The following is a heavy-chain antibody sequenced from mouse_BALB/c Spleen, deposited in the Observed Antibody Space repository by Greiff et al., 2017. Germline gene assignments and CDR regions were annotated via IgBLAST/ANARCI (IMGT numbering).Heavy chain of an antibody. CDR1: GFNFKDYY. V-gene: IGHV14-4*02. D-gene: IGHD2-4*01. CDR2: IDPENGDT. Sequence: EVKLVESGAELVRPGASVKLSCTASGFNFKDYYMHWVQQRPEQGLEWIGWIDPENGDTEYAPKFQGKATMTADTSSNTAYLQLSSLTSEDTAVYYCRGIITTKAMDYWGQGTSVTVSS. CDR3: RGIITTKAMDY. J-gene: IGHJ4*01.